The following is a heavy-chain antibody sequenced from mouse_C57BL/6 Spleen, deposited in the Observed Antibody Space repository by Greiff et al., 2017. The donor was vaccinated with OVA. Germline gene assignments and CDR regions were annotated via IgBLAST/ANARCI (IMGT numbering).Heavy chain of an antibody. CDR3: ASQYGSLYAMDY. Sequence: QVQLQQPGAELVKPGASVKMSCKASGYTFTSYWITWVKQRPGHGLEWIGDIYPGSGSTNYNEKFKSKATLTVDTSSSTAYMQLSSLTSEDSAVYYCASQYGSLYAMDYWGQGTSVTVSS. V-gene: IGHV1-55*01. J-gene: IGHJ4*01. CDR2: IYPGSGST. D-gene: IGHD1-1*01. CDR1: GYTFTSYW.